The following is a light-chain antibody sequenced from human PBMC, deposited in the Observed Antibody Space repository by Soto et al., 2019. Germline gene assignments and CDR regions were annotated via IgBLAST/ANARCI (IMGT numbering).Light chain of an antibody. V-gene: IGKV1-6*02. J-gene: IGKJ4*01. CDR3: LQDYNYPLT. Sequence: AIQLTQSPSALSASVGDRVTITCRASLGIRNDLGCYQQKPGEAPRLLVYGASTLQSGVPSRFSGSGSGTEFTLTISSLQLEDFGTYYCLQDYNYPLTFGGGTRLEI. CDR1: LGIRND. CDR2: GAS.